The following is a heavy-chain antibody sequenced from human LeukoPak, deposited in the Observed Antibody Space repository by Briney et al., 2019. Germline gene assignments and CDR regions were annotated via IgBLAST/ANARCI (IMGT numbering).Heavy chain of an antibody. CDR3: VKVAKYYYGSETYYFFEH. CDR2: ISSSNSYI. Sequence: GGSLRLSCAASGFTFSSYSMNWVRQAPGKGLEWVSSISSSNSYIYYADSVKGRFTISRDNAKNSLDLQMNSLRVEDTGIYYCVKVAKYYYGSETYYFFEHWGQGTPVTASS. D-gene: IGHD3-10*01. V-gene: IGHV3-21*01. CDR1: GFTFSSYS. J-gene: IGHJ4*02.